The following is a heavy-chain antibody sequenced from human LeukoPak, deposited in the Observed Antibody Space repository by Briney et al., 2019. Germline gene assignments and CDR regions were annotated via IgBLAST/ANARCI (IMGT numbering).Heavy chain of an antibody. CDR2: INTNSGGT. CDR3: ARDTGGSYSEAFDF. CDR1: GYAFTVYY. V-gene: IGHV1-2*02. D-gene: IGHD1-26*01. J-gene: IGHJ3*01. Sequence: ASVNVSCTASGYAFTVYYMHWVRLAPGQGLEWMGLINTNSGGTNYAQYVQGRVTMTRDTPISTAYMELSRLRSDETAVYYCARDTGGSYSEAFDFWGQGTMVTVSS.